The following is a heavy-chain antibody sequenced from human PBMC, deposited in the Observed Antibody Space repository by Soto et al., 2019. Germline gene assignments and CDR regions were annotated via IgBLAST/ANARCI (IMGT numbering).Heavy chain of an antibody. D-gene: IGHD2-2*01. V-gene: IGHV4-39*01. Sequence: QLQLQESGPGLVKPSETLSLTCTVSGGSISSSSYYWGWIRQPPGKGLEGIGSIYYSGSTYYNPSLKSRVTISVDTSKNQFSLKLSSVTAADTAVYYCARRVAYCSSTSCSGAFDIWGQGTMVTVSS. CDR2: IYYSGST. CDR1: GGSISSSSYY. CDR3: ARRVAYCSSTSCSGAFDI. J-gene: IGHJ3*02.